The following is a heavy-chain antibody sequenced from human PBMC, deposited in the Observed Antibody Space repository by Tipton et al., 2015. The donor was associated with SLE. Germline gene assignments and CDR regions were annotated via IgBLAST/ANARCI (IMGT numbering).Heavy chain of an antibody. Sequence: SLRLSCAASGFTFSSYGMHWVRQAPGKGLEWVAVIWYDGSNKYYADSVKGRFTISRDNSKNTLHLQMNSLGAEDTAVYYCAKDRELNPWQTGWFDPWGQGTLVTVSS. J-gene: IGHJ5*02. CDR3: AKDRELNPWQTGWFDP. CDR2: IWYDGSNK. V-gene: IGHV3-30*18. CDR1: GFTFSSYG. D-gene: IGHD1-7*01.